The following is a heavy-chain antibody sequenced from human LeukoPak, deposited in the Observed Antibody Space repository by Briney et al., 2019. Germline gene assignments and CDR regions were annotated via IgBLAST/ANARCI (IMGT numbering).Heavy chain of an antibody. CDR2: IKHNGSQK. D-gene: IGHD3-10*01. CDR3: ARDGMGGIKAFDI. Sequence: GGSLRLSCAASGFTFSRYWMSWVRQAPGRGLEWVANIKHNGSQKYYVDSVKGRITISRDNAKNSLYLQMNSLTAEDTAVYFCARDGMGGIKAFDIWGQGTMVTVSS. V-gene: IGHV3-7*03. CDR1: GFTFSRYW. J-gene: IGHJ3*02.